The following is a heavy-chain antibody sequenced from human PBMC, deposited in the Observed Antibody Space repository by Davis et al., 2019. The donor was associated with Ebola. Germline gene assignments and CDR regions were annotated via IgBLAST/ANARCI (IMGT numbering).Heavy chain of an antibody. J-gene: IGHJ3*02. V-gene: IGHV4-4*02. CDR3: ARVCVQGVIISDAFDI. CDR2: IYHSGST. D-gene: IGHD3-10*01. Sequence: PSETLSLTCAVSGGSISSSNWWSWVRQPPGKGLEWIGEIYHSGSTNYNPSLKSRVTISVDKSKNQFSLKLSSVTAADTAVYYCARVCVQGVIISDAFDIWGQGTMVTVSS. CDR1: GGSISSSNW.